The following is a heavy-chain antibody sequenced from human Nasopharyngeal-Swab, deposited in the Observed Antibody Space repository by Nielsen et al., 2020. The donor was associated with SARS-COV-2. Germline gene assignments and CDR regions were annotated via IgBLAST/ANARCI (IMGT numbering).Heavy chain of an antibody. D-gene: IGHD3-10*01. J-gene: IGHJ2*01. Sequence: WIRQPPGKGLEWVGRIKSKTDGGTTDYAAPVKGRFTISRDDSKNTLYLQMNSLKTEDTAVYYCTTDPTEALGSNLHWYFDLWGRGTLVTVSS. CDR2: IKSKTDGGTT. CDR3: TTDPTEALGSNLHWYFDL. V-gene: IGHV3-15*01.